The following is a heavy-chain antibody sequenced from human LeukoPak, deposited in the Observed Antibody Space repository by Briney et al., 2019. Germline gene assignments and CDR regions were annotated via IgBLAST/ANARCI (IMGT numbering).Heavy chain of an antibody. CDR3: ARVTRGVTMVRGVISYYGMDV. D-gene: IGHD3-10*01. CDR2: IYYSGST. V-gene: IGHV4-59*12. J-gene: IGHJ6*04. CDR1: GGSISSYY. Sequence: SETLSLTCTVSGGSISSYYWSWIRQPPGKGLEWIGYIYYSGSTNYNPSLKSRVTISVDTSKNQFSLKLSSVTAADTAVYYCARVTRGVTMVRGVISYYGMDVWGKGTTVTVSS.